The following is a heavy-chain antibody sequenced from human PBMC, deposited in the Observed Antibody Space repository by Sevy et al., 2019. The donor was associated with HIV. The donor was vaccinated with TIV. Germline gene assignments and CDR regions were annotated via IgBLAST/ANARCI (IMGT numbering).Heavy chain of an antibody. V-gene: IGHV3-21*01. CDR2: ISSSSSYI. CDR3: ASLHGYYYYGMDV. J-gene: IGHJ6*02. D-gene: IGHD2-8*01. Sequence: GGSLRLSCVASGFTFSSYSMNWVRQAPGKGLEWVSSISSSSSYIYYADSVKGRFTISRDNAKNSLYLQMNSLRAEDTAVYYCASLHGYYYYGMDVWGQGTTVTVSS. CDR1: GFTFSSYS.